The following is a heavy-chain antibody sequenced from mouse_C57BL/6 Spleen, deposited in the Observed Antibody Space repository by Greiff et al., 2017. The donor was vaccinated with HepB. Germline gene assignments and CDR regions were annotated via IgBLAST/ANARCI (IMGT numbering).Heavy chain of an antibody. CDR3: GRRDRK. D-gene: IGHD3-3*01. Sequence: EVQLQQSGAELVKSGATVKLSCTASGLTITDTYMHWLKQWPEQGLEWIGRIDPPKGNTNYDPKFKGKATITADTPSNTAYLQRSSLTSDDTAVYYCGRRDRKWGQGITPTDSS. CDR1: GLTITDTY. CDR2: IDPPKGNT. J-gene: IGHJ2*01. V-gene: IGHV14-3*02.